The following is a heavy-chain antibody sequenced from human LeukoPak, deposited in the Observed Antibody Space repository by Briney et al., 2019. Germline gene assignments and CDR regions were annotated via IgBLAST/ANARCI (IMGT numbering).Heavy chain of an antibody. J-gene: IGHJ4*02. V-gene: IGHV1-18*01. D-gene: IGHD6-13*01. CDR2: ISAYNGNT. CDR3: AWGKRSSSWYGD. CDR1: GGTFSSYG. Sequence: ASVKVSCKASGGTFSSYGISWVRQAPGQGLEWMGWISAYNGNTNYAQKLQGRVTMTTDTSTSTAYMELRSLRSDDTAVYYCAWGKRSSSWYGDWGQGTLVTVSS.